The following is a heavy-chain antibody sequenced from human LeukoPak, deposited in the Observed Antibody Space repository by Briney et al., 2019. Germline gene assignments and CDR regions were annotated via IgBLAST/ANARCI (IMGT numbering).Heavy chain of an antibody. CDR3: ARVDRGYYFDY. J-gene: IGHJ4*02. CDR1: GLTPSDYY. D-gene: IGHD2-2*03. CDR2: ISSSGSTI. V-gene: IGHV3-11*01. Sequence: GGSLRLSCAASGLTPSDYYMSLIRQAPGKGLEWVSYISSSGSTIYYADSVKGRFTISRDNAKNSLYLQMNSLRAEDTAVYYCARVDRGYYFDYWGQGTLVTVSS.